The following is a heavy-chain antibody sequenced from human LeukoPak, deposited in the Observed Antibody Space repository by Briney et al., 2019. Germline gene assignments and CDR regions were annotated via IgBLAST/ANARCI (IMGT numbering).Heavy chain of an antibody. J-gene: IGHJ4*02. D-gene: IGHD3-22*01. CDR1: GGSISSGSYY. CDR3: ARDKYYDSSGYDY. V-gene: IGHV4-61*10. CDR2: IYYSGST. Sequence: SQTLSLTCTVSGGSISSGSYYWSWIRQPAGKGLEWIGYIYYSGSTNYNPSLKSRVTISVDTSKNQFSLKLSSVTAADTAVYYCARDKYYDSSGYDYWGQGTLVTVSS.